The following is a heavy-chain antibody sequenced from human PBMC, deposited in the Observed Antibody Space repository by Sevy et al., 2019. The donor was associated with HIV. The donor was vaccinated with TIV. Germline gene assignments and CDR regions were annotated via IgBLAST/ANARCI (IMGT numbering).Heavy chain of an antibody. Sequence: ASVKVSCKASGGTFSSYAISWVRQAPGQGLEWMGGIIPIFGTANYAQKFQGRVTITADESTSTAYMELGSLRSEDTAVYYCASSVYYYDSSGLGGYWGQGTLVTVSS. CDR1: GGTFSSYA. V-gene: IGHV1-69*13. D-gene: IGHD3-22*01. J-gene: IGHJ4*02. CDR2: IIPIFGTA. CDR3: ASSVYYYDSSGLGGY.